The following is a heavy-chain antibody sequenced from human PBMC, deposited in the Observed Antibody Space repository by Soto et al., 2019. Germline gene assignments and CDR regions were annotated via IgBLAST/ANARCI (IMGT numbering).Heavy chain of an antibody. Sequence: QVQLVESGGGVVQPGRSLRLSCAASGFTFSSYAMHWVRQAPGKGLEWVAVISYDGSNKYYADSVKGRFTISRDNSKNTLYLQMNSLRAEDTAVYYCARDSYETSHDYWGQGTLVTVSS. V-gene: IGHV3-30-3*01. CDR2: ISYDGSNK. J-gene: IGHJ4*02. CDR1: GFTFSSYA. D-gene: IGHD2-2*01. CDR3: ARDSYETSHDY.